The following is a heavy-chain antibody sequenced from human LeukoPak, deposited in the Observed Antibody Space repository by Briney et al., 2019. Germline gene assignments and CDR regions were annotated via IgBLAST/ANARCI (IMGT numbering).Heavy chain of an antibody. V-gene: IGHV3-74*01. Sequence: GGSLRLSCTASGFTLRNYWMHWVRQVPGKRLVWVSRISGDGSVTNYADSVQGRFTISRDNAKNILYLQINSLRSEDTAVYYCARYSSSSGGAAYYLDYWGHGTLITVSS. CDR1: GFTLRNYW. J-gene: IGHJ4*01. CDR2: ISGDGSVT. D-gene: IGHD6-6*01. CDR3: ARYSSSSGGAAYYLDY.